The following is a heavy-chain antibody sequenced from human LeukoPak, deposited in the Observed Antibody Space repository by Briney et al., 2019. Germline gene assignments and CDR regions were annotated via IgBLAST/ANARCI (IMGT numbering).Heavy chain of an antibody. D-gene: IGHD6-19*01. J-gene: IGHJ5*02. Sequence: ASVRVSCKASGYTSTSYDINWVRQAAGQGLEWMGWMNPNSGNTGYAQKFQGRVTMTRHTSIGTAYLELNNLKSEDTAVYYCARVPSLFAAVAGNAGWFDPWGQGTLVTVSS. V-gene: IGHV1-8*01. CDR1: GYTSTSYD. CDR3: ARVPSLFAAVAGNAGWFDP. CDR2: MNPNSGNT.